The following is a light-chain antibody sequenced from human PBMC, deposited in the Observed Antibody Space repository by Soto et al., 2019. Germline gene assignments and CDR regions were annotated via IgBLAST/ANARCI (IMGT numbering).Light chain of an antibody. CDR2: EVT. CDR3: ASYAGDTSLGV. Sequence: QSVLTQPASVSGSPGQSITISCTGTSRDIGNYNYVSWYQHHPGKAPKLMIYEVTSRPSGVSDRFSGSKSGMTASLTISGLQPEDEADYFCASYAGDTSLGVVGGGTKLTVL. J-gene: IGLJ3*02. V-gene: IGLV2-14*01. CDR1: SRDIGNYNY.